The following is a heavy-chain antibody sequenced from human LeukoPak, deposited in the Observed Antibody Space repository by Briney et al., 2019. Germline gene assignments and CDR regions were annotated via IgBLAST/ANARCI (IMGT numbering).Heavy chain of an antibody. D-gene: IGHD3-10*01. CDR3: ARATYYCGTIGMDV. J-gene: IGHJ6*02. CDR2: INTDGTRT. CDR1: GFTFSNYW. Sequence: GGSLRLSCAASGFTFSNYWMHWVRQAPGRGLVWVSRINTDGTRTSYADSVKGRFTISRDNAKNTLFLQMNSLRAEDTAVYYCARATYYCGTIGMDVWGQGTTVTVSS. V-gene: IGHV3-74*01.